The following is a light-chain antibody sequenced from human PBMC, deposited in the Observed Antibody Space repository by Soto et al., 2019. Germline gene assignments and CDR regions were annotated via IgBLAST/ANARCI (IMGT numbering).Light chain of an antibody. Sequence: QSALTQPASVSGSPGQSITISCTGTSNDVGSYNLVSWFQQHPGKAPKLMIYADSKRPSGVSNRFSGSKSGNTASLIISGLQAEDEADYYCCSYAGGDTWVFGGGTKVTVL. J-gene: IGLJ3*02. CDR2: ADS. V-gene: IGLV2-23*01. CDR3: CSYAGGDTWV. CDR1: SNDVGSYNL.